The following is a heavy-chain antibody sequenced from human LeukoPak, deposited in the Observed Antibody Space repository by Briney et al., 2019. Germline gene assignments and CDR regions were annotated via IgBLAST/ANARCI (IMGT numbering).Heavy chain of an antibody. J-gene: IGHJ3*02. CDR2: IKQDGSEK. Sequence: GGSLRLSCAASGFTFSGYWMSWVRQAPGKGLEWVANIKQDGSEKYYVDSVKGRFTISRDNAKNSLYLQMNSLSAEDTAVYYCARDHLYSSSPTDAFDIWGQGTMVTVSS. CDR1: GFTFSGYW. V-gene: IGHV3-7*01. CDR3: ARDHLYSSSPTDAFDI. D-gene: IGHD6-6*01.